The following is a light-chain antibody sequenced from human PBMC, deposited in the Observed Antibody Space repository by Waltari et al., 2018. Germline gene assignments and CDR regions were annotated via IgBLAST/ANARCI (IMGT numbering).Light chain of an antibody. CDR1: QCISSW. CDR2: DAS. V-gene: IGKV1-12*01. Sequence: DIQMTQSPSSVSESVGDRVTITCRASQCISSWLSWYQQKPWKAPKLLIYDASSLQSGVPSRFSGSGSGTDFTLTISSLQPEDFATYYCQQANSSPITFGQGTRLEIE. CDR3: QQANSSPIT. J-gene: IGKJ5*01.